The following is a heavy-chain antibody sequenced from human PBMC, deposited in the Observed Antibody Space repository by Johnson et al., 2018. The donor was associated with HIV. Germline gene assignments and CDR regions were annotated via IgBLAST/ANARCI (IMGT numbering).Heavy chain of an antibody. Sequence: VLLVESGGGLVQPGGSLRVSCAASGFTVSSNYMSWVRQAPGKGLEWVSVIYSGGSTYYTDSVKGRYTISRDNSKNTLYLQMNSLRADDTAVYYCARAYSYGAFDIWGQGTRVTVSS. D-gene: IGHD5-18*01. J-gene: IGHJ3*02. V-gene: IGHV3-66*01. CDR2: IYSGGST. CDR1: GFTVSSNY. CDR3: ARAYSYGAFDI.